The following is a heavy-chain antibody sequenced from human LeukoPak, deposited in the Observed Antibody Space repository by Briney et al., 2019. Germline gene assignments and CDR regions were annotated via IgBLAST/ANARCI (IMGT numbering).Heavy chain of an antibody. D-gene: IGHD6-19*01. CDR3: ARIRGYGSDYYYYYMDV. V-gene: IGHV4-4*02. J-gene: IGHJ6*03. CDR1: GGSISSKNW. Sequence: SETLSLTCAVSGGSISSKNWWSWVRQPPGKGLEWIGEIYHGGSTNYNPSLKSRVTISVDKSKNQFSLKLSSVTAADTAMYYCARIRGYGSDYYYYYMDVWDKGTTVTVSS. CDR2: IYHGGST.